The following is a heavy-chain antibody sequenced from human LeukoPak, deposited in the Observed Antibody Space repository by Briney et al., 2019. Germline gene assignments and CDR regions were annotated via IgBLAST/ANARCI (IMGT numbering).Heavy chain of an antibody. CDR1: GGTFSSYA. V-gene: IGHV1-18*01. CDR3: ARISYYGSGSYSQDFDY. J-gene: IGHJ4*02. Sequence: SVKVSCKASGGTFSSYAISWVRQAPGQGLEWMGWISAYNGNTNYAQKLQGRVTMTTDTSTSTAYMELRSLRSDDTAVYYCARISYYGSGSYSQDFDYWGQGTLVTVSS. CDR2: ISAYNGNT. D-gene: IGHD3-10*01.